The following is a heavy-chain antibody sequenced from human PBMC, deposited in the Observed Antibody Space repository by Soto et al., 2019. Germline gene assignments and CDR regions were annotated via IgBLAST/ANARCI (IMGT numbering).Heavy chain of an antibody. V-gene: IGHV4-34*01. CDR2: VDDGGNT. CDR1: GGSFSGHF. J-gene: IGHJ4*02. CDR3: ARVAQFDILTGYYPFDY. D-gene: IGHD3-9*01. Sequence: SETLSLTCGVYGGSFSGHFWSWVRQPPGKGLEWIGEVDDGGNTNSNPSLKSRVTISLDTSKNQFSLNLNSVTAADTAMYYCARVAQFDILTGYYPFDYWGQGTLVTVSA.